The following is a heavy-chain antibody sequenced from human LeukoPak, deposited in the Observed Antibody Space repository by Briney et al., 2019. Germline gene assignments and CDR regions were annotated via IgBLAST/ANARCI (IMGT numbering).Heavy chain of an antibody. D-gene: IGHD3-16*01. CDR3: ARGVGGAFDI. Sequence: GGSLRLSCAASGFSFSSDWMSWVRQAPGKGLEWVANIKQDGSEKYYADSVKGRFAISRDNAKSSLYLQMNSLRVEDTAEYYCARGVGGAFDIWGQGTMATVSS. V-gene: IGHV3-7*02. CDR2: IKQDGSEK. CDR1: GFSFSSDW. J-gene: IGHJ3*02.